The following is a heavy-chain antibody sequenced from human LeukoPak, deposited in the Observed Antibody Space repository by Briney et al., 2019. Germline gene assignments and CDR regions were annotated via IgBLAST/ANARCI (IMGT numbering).Heavy chain of an antibody. Sequence: SETLSLTCTVSGGSISSYYWSWIRQPPGKGLEWIGYNYYSGSTNYNPSLKSRVTISVDTSKNQFSLKLSSVTAADTAVYYCARGGDGYNSYYFDYWGQGTLVTVSS. D-gene: IGHD5-24*01. CDR2: NYYSGST. CDR3: ARGGDGYNSYYFDY. V-gene: IGHV4-59*01. J-gene: IGHJ4*02. CDR1: GGSISSYY.